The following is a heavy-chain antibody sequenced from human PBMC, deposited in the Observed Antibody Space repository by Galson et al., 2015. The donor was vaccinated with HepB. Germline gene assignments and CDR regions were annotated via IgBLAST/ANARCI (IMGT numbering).Heavy chain of an antibody. CDR1: GFTFSNYA. CDR3: AKDSLQYALDI. CDR2: IGGATSRT. D-gene: IGHD5-24*01. J-gene: IGHJ3*02. Sequence: SLRLPCAASGFTFSNYAMNWVRQTPGKGLEWVSVIGGATSRTDYADSVKGRSTVSRDNSKNTLYLQMNSLRGEDTAVYYCAKDSLQYALDIWGQGTMVTVSS. V-gene: IGHV3-23*01.